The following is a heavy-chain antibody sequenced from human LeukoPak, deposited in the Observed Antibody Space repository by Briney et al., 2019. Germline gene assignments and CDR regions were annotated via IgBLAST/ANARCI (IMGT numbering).Heavy chain of an antibody. CDR1: GFIFSTYW. V-gene: IGHV3-7*03. CDR2: IKQDGSEK. J-gene: IGHJ6*03. Sequence: PGGSLRLSCAASGFIFSTYWMTWVRQAPGKGLEWVANIKQDGSEKNYVDSVKGRFTISRDNSKNTLFLQMNSLRAEDTAVYYCAKNAERRYYYMDVWGKGTTVTVSS. CDR3: AKNAERRYYYMDV.